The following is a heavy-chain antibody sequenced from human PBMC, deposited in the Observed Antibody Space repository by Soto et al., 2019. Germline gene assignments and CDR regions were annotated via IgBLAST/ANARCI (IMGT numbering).Heavy chain of an antibody. V-gene: IGHV4-30-2*01. CDR2: IYHSGST. J-gene: IGHJ5*02. D-gene: IGHD3-10*01. Sequence: QLQLQESGSGLVKPSQTLSLTCAVSGGSISSGGYSWSWIRQPPGKGLEWIGYIYHSGSTYYNPSLKSRVTISVDRSKNQFSLKLSSVNAADTAVYYCARRITMVRGANPFDPWGQGTLVTVSS. CDR3: ARRITMVRGANPFDP. CDR1: GGSISSGGYS.